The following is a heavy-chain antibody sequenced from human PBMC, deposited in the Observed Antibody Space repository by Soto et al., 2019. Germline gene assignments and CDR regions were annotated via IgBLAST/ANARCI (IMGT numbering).Heavy chain of an antibody. J-gene: IGHJ4*02. CDR3: ARVYCSGGSCYSIDY. D-gene: IGHD2-15*01. V-gene: IGHV1-46*03. CDR2: INPSGGST. Sequence: QVQLVQSGAEVKKPGASVKVSCKASGYTFTSYYIHWVRQAPGQGLEWMGIINPSGGSTYAQKFRGRVTMTRDTSTGTVYMELSSLRSEDTAVYYCARVYCSGGSCYSIDYWGQGTLVTVSS. CDR1: GYTFTSYY.